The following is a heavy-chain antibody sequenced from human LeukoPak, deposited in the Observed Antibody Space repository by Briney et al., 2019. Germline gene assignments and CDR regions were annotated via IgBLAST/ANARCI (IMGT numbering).Heavy chain of an antibody. D-gene: IGHD2-15*01. CDR2: ISSSGSTL. CDR1: GFTFSSYE. V-gene: IGHV3-48*03. J-gene: IGHJ4*02. Sequence: GGSLRLSCAASGFTFSSYEMNWVRQAPGKGLEWVSYISSSGSTLYYADSVKGRFTISKDNAKNSLYLQMNSLRAEDTAVYYCARDLGDCSGGSCVADYWGQGTLVTVSS. CDR3: ARDLGDCSGGSCVADY.